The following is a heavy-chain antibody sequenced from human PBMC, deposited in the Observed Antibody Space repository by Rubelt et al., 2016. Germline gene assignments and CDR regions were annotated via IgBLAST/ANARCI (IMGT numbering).Heavy chain of an antibody. CDR3: ARDIRIIMVRGNFDL. D-gene: IGHD3-10*01. Sequence: QVQLVQSGAEVKKPGASVKVSCKASGYTFTSYAMHWVRQAPGQRLEWMGWINAGNGNTNYAQKLQGRVTRTTDTSTSTAYMELRSLRSDDTAVYYCARDIRIIMVRGNFDLWGQGTLVTVSS. V-gene: IGHV1-3*01. J-gene: IGHJ4*02. CDR1: GYTFTSYA. CDR2: INAGNGNT.